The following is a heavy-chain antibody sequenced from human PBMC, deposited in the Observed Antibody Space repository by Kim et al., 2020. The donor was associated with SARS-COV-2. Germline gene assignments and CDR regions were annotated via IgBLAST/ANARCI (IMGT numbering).Heavy chain of an antibody. D-gene: IGHD3-9*01. V-gene: IGHV3-23*01. Sequence: GGSLRLSCAASGFTFSSYAMTWVRQAPGKGLEWVSLIKTGGGSTYYADSVKGRFTIFRDNSRDTLFLQMNSLRAEDTAVYYCAKTHITDWAFDYWGQGILVTVSS. CDR1: GFTFSSYA. CDR2: IKTGGGST. CDR3: AKTHITDWAFDY. J-gene: IGHJ4*02.